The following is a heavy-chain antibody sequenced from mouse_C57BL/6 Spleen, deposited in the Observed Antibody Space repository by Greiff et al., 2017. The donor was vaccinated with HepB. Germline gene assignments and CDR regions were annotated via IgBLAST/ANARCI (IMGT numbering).Heavy chain of an antibody. J-gene: IGHJ4*01. CDR2: INPYNGGT. D-gene: IGHD2-1*01. V-gene: IGHV1-19*01. Sequence: EVQLQQSGPVLVKPGASVKMSCKASGYTFTDYYMNWVKQSHGKSLEWIGVINPYNGGTSYNQKFKGKATLTVDKSSSTAYMELTSLTSEDSAVYYCARPLYYQAYYYAMDYWGQGTSVTVSS. CDR3: ARPLYYQAYYYAMDY. CDR1: GYTFTDYY.